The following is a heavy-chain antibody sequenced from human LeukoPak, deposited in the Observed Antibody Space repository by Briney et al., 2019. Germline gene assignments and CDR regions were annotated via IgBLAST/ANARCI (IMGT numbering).Heavy chain of an antibody. CDR1: GFTFSSYS. CDR2: INQDGNMK. J-gene: IGHJ4*02. CDR3: AKDGGWTFDY. Sequence: GGSLRLSCAASGFTFSSYSMNWVRQAPGKGLEWVANINQDGNMKYYVDSVKGRFTISRDNAKNSLFLQMNSLRDDDTAVYYCAKDGGWTFDYWGQGTLVTVSS. D-gene: IGHD6-19*01. V-gene: IGHV3-7*01.